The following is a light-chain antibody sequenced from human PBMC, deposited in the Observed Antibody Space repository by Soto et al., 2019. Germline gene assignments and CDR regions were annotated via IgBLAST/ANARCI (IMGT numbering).Light chain of an antibody. V-gene: IGKV3-15*01. CDR1: QTVASN. J-gene: IGKJ2*01. CDR3: QQYHNWPPQYP. CDR2: GAS. Sequence: EIVMTQSPASLSVSPGDGATLSCRASQTVASNLAWYQQKPGQGHRLLIHGASTRAAGVPARFSGSGSGSGFTLPTSSLQSEDFAVYYGQQYHNWPPQYPFGPGTKLQIK.